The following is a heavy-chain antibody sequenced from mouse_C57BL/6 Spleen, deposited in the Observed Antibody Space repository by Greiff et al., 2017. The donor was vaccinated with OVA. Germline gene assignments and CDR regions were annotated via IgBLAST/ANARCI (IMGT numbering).Heavy chain of an antibody. J-gene: IGHJ1*03. CDR1: GYTFTDYN. D-gene: IGHD1-1*01. Sequence: VQLQQSGPELVKPGASVKIPCKASGYTFTDYNMDWVKQSHGKSLEWIGDINPNNGGTIYNQKFKGKATLTVDKSSSTAYMELRSLTAEDTAVDDGARDYGSSYWYVEGWGTGTTVTVSS. CDR3: ARDYGSSYWYVEG. V-gene: IGHV1-18*01. CDR2: INPNNGGT.